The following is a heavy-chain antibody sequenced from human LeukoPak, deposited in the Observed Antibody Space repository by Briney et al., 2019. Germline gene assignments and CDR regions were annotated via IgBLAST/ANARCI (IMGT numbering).Heavy chain of an antibody. V-gene: IGHV3-74*01. Sequence: GGSLRLSCAASGFTFSSSWMHWVRQAPGKGLIWVSRVNGDGTGTIYADSVKGRFTIPRDNAKNSLYLQMNSLRAEDTAVYYCAKSWWDHHYTRYWFDPWGQGTLVTVSS. CDR1: GFTFSSSW. CDR3: AKSWWDHHYTRYWFDP. J-gene: IGHJ5*02. D-gene: IGHD1-26*01. CDR2: VNGDGTGT.